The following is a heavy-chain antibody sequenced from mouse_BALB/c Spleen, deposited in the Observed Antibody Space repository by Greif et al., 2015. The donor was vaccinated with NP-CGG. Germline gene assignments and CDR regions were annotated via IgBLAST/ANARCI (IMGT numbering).Heavy chain of an antibody. D-gene: IGHD2-3*01. V-gene: IGHV1S81*02. CDR3: AIYDGYYYYAMDY. CDR1: GYTFTSYW. J-gene: IGHJ4*01. CDR2: INPSNGRT. Sequence: QVRLQQSGAELVKPGASVKLSCKASGYTFTSYWMHWVKQRPGQGLEWIGEINPSNGRTNYNEKFKSKATLTVDKSSSTAYMQLSSLTSEDSAVYYCAIYDGYYYYAMDYWGQGTPVTVSS.